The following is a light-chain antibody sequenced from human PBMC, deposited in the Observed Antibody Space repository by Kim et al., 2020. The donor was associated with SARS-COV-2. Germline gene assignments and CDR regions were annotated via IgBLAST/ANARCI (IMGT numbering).Light chain of an antibody. CDR1: NIGSKS. J-gene: IGLJ1*01. V-gene: IGLV3-21*04. CDR2: YDS. CDR3: QVWDSSSDHPGV. Sequence: PGKAARITCGGNNIGSKSVHWYQQKPGQAPVLVIYYDSDRPSGIPERFSGSNAGNTTTLTISRVEAGDEADYYCQVWDSSSDHPGVFGTGTKVTVL.